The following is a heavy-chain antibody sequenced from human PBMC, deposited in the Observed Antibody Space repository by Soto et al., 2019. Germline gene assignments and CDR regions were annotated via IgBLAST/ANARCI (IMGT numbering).Heavy chain of an antibody. CDR2: ISHDGSKK. CDR1: GFTFSTHG. V-gene: IGHV3-30*18. CDR3: AKDKGPYYDFWSGQRWFDP. D-gene: IGHD3-3*01. Sequence: GGSLRLSCAASGFTFSTHGMHWVRHDPGKGPEWVAVISHDGSKKYYVGSVEGRFSISRDNSKSIVHLQMNNVRTEDTAVYYCAKDKGPYYDFWSGQRWFDPWGQGTLVTVSS. J-gene: IGHJ5*02.